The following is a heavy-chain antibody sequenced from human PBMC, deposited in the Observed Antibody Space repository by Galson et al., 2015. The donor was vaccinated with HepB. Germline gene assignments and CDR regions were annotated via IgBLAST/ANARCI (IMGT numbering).Heavy chain of an antibody. CDR3: ARHESGSKTYAADN. V-gene: IGHV4-39*01. Sequence: ETLSLTCTVSGGSISSSSYYWGWLRQPPGKGLEWIGNFYYTGNTHYNPSLKSRVTISGDTSKNQFSLKLNSVTAADTAVNYCARHESGSKTYAADNWGQGTLVTVSS. D-gene: IGHD1-26*01. CDR2: FYYTGNT. J-gene: IGHJ4*02. CDR1: GGSISSSSYY.